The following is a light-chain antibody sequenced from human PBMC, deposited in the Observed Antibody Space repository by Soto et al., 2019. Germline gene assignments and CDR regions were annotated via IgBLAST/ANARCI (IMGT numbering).Light chain of an antibody. CDR3: AAWDDSLNGYA. J-gene: IGLJ1*01. CDR1: SSNIGTNA. CDR2: NNN. V-gene: IGLV1-44*01. Sequence: QSVLTQPPSASGTPGQRVTISCSGGSSNIGTNAVNWYQQLPGAAPKLLIYNNNQRPSGVPDRFSCSKSGTSASLAIMGRQSEDEADNYCAAWDDSLNGYAFGPGPKVPAL.